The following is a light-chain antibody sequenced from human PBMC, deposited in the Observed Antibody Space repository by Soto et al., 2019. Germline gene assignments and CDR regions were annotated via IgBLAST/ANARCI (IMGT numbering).Light chain of an antibody. V-gene: IGKV3-15*01. CDR1: QSVSNN. Sequence: EIVMTQSPATLSVSPGERATLSCRASQSVSNNLAWYQKKPGQAPRLLIYGASTRATGIPARFSGSGSGPEFTLTISSLQAEDFAFYYCQQYNNWWTFGQGTRVDIK. CDR3: QQYNNWWT. J-gene: IGKJ1*01. CDR2: GAS.